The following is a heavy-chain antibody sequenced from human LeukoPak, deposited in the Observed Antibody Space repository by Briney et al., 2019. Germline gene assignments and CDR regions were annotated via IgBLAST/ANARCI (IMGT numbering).Heavy chain of an antibody. Sequence: GGSLRLSCAASGFTFSSYGMHWVRQAPGKGLEWVAFIPYDGSNKYYADSVKGRFTISRDNSKNTLYLQMNSLRAEDTAVYYCAKDQVSRYSNGLPYYLDYWGQGTLVTVSS. CDR1: GFTFSSYG. J-gene: IGHJ4*02. CDR3: AKDQVSRYSNGLPYYLDY. D-gene: IGHD6-19*01. V-gene: IGHV3-30*02. CDR2: IPYDGSNK.